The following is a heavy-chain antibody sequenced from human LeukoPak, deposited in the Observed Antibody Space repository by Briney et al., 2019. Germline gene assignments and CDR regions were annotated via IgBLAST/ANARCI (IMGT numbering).Heavy chain of an antibody. CDR3: ARTLRGSYYIDY. J-gene: IGHJ4*02. CDR1: GGSFSGYY. D-gene: IGHD1-26*01. V-gene: IGHV4-34*01. Sequence: PSETLSLTCAVYGGSFSGYYWSWIRQPPGKGLEWIGEINHSGSTNYNPSLKSRVTISVDTSKNQFSLKLSSVTAADTAVYYCARTLRGSYYIDYWGQGTLVTVSS. CDR2: INHSGST.